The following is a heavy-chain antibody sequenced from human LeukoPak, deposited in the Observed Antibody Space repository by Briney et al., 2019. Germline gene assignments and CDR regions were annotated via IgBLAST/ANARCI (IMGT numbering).Heavy chain of an antibody. CDR2: IYGGGST. CDR3: ASVDYGGNLVGYYYGMDV. V-gene: IGHV3-53*01. J-gene: IGHJ6*02. Sequence: GGSLRLSCAACGFTVSSSYMSWVRQAPGKGLEWVSVIYGGGSTNYADSVKGRFTISRDNSKNTLYLQMNSLRAEDTAVYYCASVDYGGNLVGYYYGMDVWGQGTTVTVSS. CDR1: GFTVSSSY. D-gene: IGHD4-23*01.